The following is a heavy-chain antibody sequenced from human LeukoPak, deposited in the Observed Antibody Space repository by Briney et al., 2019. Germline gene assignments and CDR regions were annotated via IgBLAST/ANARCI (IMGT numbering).Heavy chain of an antibody. D-gene: IGHD1-26*01. V-gene: IGHV4-59*12. J-gene: IGHJ4*02. CDR2: IYHSGAA. CDR3: VRGVGGEYFYFDR. Sequence: PSETLSLTCTVSGGSISGFYWSWIRQPPGKGLEWVGYIYHSGAAYHNPSLKSRLALSVDTSNNQFSLRLRSVTAADTAVYYCVRGVGGEYFYFDRWGQGALVTVSA. CDR1: GGSISGFY.